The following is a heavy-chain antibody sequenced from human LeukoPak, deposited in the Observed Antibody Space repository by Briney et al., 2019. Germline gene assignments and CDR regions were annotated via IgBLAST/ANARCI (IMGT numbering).Heavy chain of an antibody. CDR2: ITSGGGT. Sequence: PGGSLRLSCAASGFTFSSYAMTWVRQAPGQGLEWVSGITSGGGTYYADSVKGRFTISRDNSKNTLYVQMNSLRAEDTALYYCAKSVGSGSYYNNDCWGQGTLVTVSS. J-gene: IGHJ4*02. CDR3: AKSVGSGSYYNNDC. CDR1: GFTFSSYA. D-gene: IGHD3-10*01. V-gene: IGHV3-23*01.